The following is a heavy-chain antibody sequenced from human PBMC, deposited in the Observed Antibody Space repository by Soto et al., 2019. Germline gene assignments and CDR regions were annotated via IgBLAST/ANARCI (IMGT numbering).Heavy chain of an antibody. CDR3: ARDPHGSGVTHPPYADY. J-gene: IGHJ4*02. V-gene: IGHV1-18*04. CDR2: IIAYKGNT. Sequence: QVQLVQSGAEVKKPGASVKVSCKASGYTFTSYGISWVRQASGQGLEWMGWIIAYKGNTNYAQKLQGRVTMTTDTSTSTAYMELRSLRSDDTDVYYCARDPHGSGVTHPPYADYWGQGTLVTVSS. CDR1: GYTFTSYG. D-gene: IGHD2-15*01.